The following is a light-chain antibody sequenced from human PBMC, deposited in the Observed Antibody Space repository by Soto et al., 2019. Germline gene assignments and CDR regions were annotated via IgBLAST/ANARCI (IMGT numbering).Light chain of an antibody. CDR1: QSVNNNY. J-gene: IGKJ4*01. CDR3: QQHSCSIT. CDR2: GAS. Sequence: VLTQSPGTLSLSPGERATLSCRASQSVNNNYLAWYQQKPGQSPRLLIYGASIRATAIPDRFSGSGSGTDFTLTISRLEPEDSAVYYCQQHSCSITFGGGTKVEIK. V-gene: IGKV3-20*01.